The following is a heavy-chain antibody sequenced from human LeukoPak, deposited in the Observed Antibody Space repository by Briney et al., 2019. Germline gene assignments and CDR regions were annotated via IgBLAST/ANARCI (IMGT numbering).Heavy chain of an antibody. J-gene: IGHJ4*02. V-gene: IGHV3-23*01. CDR1: GFTFSSFA. D-gene: IGHD5-18*01. CDR3: AKDTYLKDSPRHDY. CDR2: ISGSTGST. Sequence: GGSLRLSCVASGFTFSSFAMSWVRQAPGKGLEWVSAISGSTGSTFLVDSVKGRFTISRDNAKNTLYLQMSSLRAEDTAVYYCAKDTYLKDSPRHDYWGQGTLVTVSS.